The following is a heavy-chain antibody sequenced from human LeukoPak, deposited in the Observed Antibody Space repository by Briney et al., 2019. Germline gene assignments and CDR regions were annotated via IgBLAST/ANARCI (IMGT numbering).Heavy chain of an antibody. J-gene: IGHJ4*02. CDR1: GLTFSSYS. CDR3: ARVEREPTWTFDY. CDR2: ISSSSSYI. V-gene: IGHV3-21*01. Sequence: PGGSLRLSCAASGLTFSSYSMNWVRQAPGKGLEWVSSISSSSSYIYYADSVKGRSTISRDNAKNSLYLQMNSLRAEDTAVYYCARVEREPTWTFDYWGQGTLVTVSS. D-gene: IGHD1-26*01.